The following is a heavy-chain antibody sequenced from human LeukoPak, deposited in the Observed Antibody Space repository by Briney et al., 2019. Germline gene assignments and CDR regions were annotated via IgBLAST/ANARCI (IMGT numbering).Heavy chain of an antibody. V-gene: IGHV1-8*01. D-gene: IGHD5-24*01. CDR2: MNPNSGNT. CDR3: ARSSGWLQFDAFDI. CDR1: RYTFTSYD. J-gene: IGHJ3*02. Sequence: GASVKDSCKASRYTFTSYDINWVRQATGQGLDWMGWMNPNSGNTGYAQKFQGRVTMTRNTSISTAYMELSSLRSEDTAVYYFARSSGWLQFDAFDIWGQGTMVTVSS.